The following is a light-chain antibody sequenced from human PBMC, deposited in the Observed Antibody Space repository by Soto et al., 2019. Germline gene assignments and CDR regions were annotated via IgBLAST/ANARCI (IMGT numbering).Light chain of an antibody. V-gene: IGKV3-20*01. CDR2: DAS. CDR1: QSVRNNY. CDR3: QQFSSYPLT. Sequence: ELVFTQSPGTLSLSPGERATLSGRASQSVRNNYLAWYQQKPGQAPRLLIYDASSRATGIPDRFSGGGSGTDFTLTISRLEPEDFAVYYCQQFSSYPLTFGGGTKVDI. J-gene: IGKJ4*01.